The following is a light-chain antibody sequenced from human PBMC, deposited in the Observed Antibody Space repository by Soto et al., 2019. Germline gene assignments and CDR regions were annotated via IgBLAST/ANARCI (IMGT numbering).Light chain of an antibody. CDR3: QHGYSTPLT. J-gene: IGKJ4*01. Sequence: DIQMTQSPSSVSASVGDRVTITCRASQSISTYLHWYQQKPGKAPNLLIYAASTLQSGVPSRFSGSGSGTDFTLTIRSLQPEDFATYFCQHGYSTPLTFGGGTKVDIK. CDR1: QSISTY. CDR2: AAS. V-gene: IGKV1-39*01.